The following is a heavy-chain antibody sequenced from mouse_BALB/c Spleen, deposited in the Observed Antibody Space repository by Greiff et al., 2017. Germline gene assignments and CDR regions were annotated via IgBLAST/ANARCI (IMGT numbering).Heavy chain of an antibody. V-gene: IGHV5-9-3*01. CDR2: ISSGGSYT. CDR3: ARQGDRYETWFAY. D-gene: IGHD2-14*01. J-gene: IGHJ3*01. Sequence: EVQLVESGGGLVKPGGSLKLSCAASGFTFSSYAMSWVRQTPEKRLEWVATISSGGSYTYYPDSVKGRFTISRDNAKNTLYLQMSSLRSEDTAMYYCARQGDRYETWFAYWGQGTLVTVSA. CDR1: GFTFSSYA.